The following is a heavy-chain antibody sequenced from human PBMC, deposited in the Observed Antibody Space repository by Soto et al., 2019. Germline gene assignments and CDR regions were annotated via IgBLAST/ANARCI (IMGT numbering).Heavy chain of an antibody. J-gene: IGHJ5*02. CDR1: GYTFTGYY. D-gene: IGHD3-10*01. Sequence: ASVKVSCKASGYTFTGYYMHWVRQAPGQALEWMGWINPNSGGTNYAQKFQGWVTMTRDTSISTAYMELSRLKSDDTAVYYCARDLRDPTMLRGLWFDPWGQGTLVTVSS. V-gene: IGHV1-2*04. CDR2: INPNSGGT. CDR3: ARDLRDPTMLRGLWFDP.